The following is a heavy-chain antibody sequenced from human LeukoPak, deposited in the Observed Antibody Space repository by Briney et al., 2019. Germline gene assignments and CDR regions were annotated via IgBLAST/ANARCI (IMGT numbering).Heavy chain of an antibody. CDR1: GFSFSSYW. J-gene: IGHJ3*02. V-gene: IGHV3-7*01. CDR2: IKQDGSEK. CDR3: ARTAITIFGVVSHPLDAFDI. Sequence: GGSLRLSCAVSGFSFSSYWMSWVRQAPGKGLEWVANIKQDGSEKYYVDSVKGRFTISRDNAKNSLYLQMNSLRAEDTAVYYCARTAITIFGVVSHPLDAFDIWGQGTMVTVSS. D-gene: IGHD3-3*01.